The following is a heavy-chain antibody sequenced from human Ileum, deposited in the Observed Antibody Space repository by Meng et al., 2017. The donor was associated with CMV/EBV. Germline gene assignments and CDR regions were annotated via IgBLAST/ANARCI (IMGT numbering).Heavy chain of an antibody. J-gene: IGHJ4*02. CDR2: ISRSGGGT. D-gene: IGHD3-22*01. Sequence: GESLKISCAASGFTFSSYAMSWVRQAPGKGLEWVSGISRSGGGTYYTDSVKGRFTISRDNSKNTLFLQMNSLRVEDTAIYYCAKDGWDYCDDNSGHYANWGQGTLVTVSS. V-gene: IGHV3-23*01. CDR1: GFTFSSYA. CDR3: AKDGWDYCDDNSGHYAN.